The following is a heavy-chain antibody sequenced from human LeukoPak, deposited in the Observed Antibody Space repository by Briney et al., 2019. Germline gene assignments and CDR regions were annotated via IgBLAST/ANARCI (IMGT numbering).Heavy chain of an antibody. V-gene: IGHV3-48*02. CDR1: GFTFSSYS. CDR2: ISSSSSTI. J-gene: IGHJ4*02. CDR3: ARDDAMIVAV. Sequence: AGGSLRLSCAASGFTFSSYSMNWVRQAPGKGLEWVSYISSSSSTIYYADSVKGRLTISRDNAKNSLYLQMNCLRDEDTAVYYCARDDAMIVAVWGQGTLVTVSS. D-gene: IGHD3-22*01.